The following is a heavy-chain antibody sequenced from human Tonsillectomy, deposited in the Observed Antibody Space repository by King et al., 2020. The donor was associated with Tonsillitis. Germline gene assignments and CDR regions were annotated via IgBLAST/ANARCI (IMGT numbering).Heavy chain of an antibody. CDR2: IWYDGSNE. J-gene: IGHJ4*02. D-gene: IGHD6-13*01. CDR1: GFSFTSYG. Sequence: QVQLVESGGGVVQPGRSLRLSCAASGFSFTSYGMHWVRQAPGKGLEWVAVIWYDGSNEYYGDSVKGRFTISRDNSKNTLYLQMNSLRAEDTAVYYCARGKRSSGYSLGYWGQGTLVTVS. V-gene: IGHV3-33*08. CDR3: ARGKRSSGYSLGY.